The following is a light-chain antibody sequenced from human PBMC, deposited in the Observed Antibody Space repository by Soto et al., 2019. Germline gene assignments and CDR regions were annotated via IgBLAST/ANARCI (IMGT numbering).Light chain of an antibody. V-gene: IGLV2-14*03. Sequence: QSALTQPASVSGSPGQSITISCTGTSSDVGGYNHVSWYQQHPGKAPKLMIYDVTDRPPGVSNRFSGSKSGNTAALAISWLQAEEEADYYCNSYTTTNTLVFGGGTKVTVL. CDR1: SSDVGGYNH. J-gene: IGLJ2*01. CDR2: DVT. CDR3: NSYTTTNTLV.